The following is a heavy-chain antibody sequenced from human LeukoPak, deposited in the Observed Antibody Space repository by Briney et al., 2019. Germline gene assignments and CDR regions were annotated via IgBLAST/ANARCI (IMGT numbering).Heavy chain of an antibody. CDR1: GFTFSSYW. Sequence: TGGSLRLSCAASGFTFSSYWMHWVRQAPGQGLVWVSHINSDGASTSYADSVKGRFTIPRDNAKNTLYLQLNSLRAEDTAVYYCASGGYITSIDYWGQGTLVTVSS. CDR2: INSDGAST. J-gene: IGHJ4*02. V-gene: IGHV3-74*01. CDR3: ASGGYITSIDY. D-gene: IGHD5-18*01.